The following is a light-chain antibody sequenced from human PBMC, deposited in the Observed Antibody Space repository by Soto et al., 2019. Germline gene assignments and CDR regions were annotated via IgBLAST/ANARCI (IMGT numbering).Light chain of an antibody. J-gene: IGKJ1*01. V-gene: IGKV1-39*01. CDR2: ADS. CDR1: QSIRDW. CDR3: QQSYSTPWT. Sequence: DIQMTQSPSSLSASLGDRGTITCRASQSIRDWLAWDQQKPRKAPKLLIYADSSLHRGPPSRCSGSGAETDFTLTISSLQPEYFATYYWQQSYSTPWTFGQGTKVDIK.